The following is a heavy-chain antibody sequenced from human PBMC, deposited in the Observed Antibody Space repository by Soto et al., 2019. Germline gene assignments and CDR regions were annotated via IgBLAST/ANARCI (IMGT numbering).Heavy chain of an antibody. D-gene: IGHD3-16*01. CDR3: ATEGGLVLNWFDP. J-gene: IGHJ5*02. Sequence: EVQLVESGGGLVKPGGSLRLSCAASGFTFSSYSMNWVRQAPGKGLEWVSSISSSSSYIYYADSVKGRFTLARDNAKDSLYLQMNSLRAEDTAVYYCATEGGLVLNWFDPWGKGTLVTVSS. V-gene: IGHV3-21*01. CDR2: ISSSSSYI. CDR1: GFTFSSYS.